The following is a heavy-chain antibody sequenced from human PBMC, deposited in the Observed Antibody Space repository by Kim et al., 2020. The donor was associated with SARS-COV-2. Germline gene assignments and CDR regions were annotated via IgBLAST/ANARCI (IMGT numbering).Heavy chain of an antibody. V-gene: IGHV4-34*01. CDR3: ARAYGDYGVHWFDP. D-gene: IGHD4-17*01. J-gene: IGHJ5*02. Sequence: NPTRKTRDTISVDTSKNQFSLKLSSVTAADTAVYYCARAYGDYGVHWFDPWGQGTLVTVSS.